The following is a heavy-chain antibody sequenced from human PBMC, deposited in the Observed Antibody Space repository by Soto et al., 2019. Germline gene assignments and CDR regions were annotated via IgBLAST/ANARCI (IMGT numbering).Heavy chain of an antibody. V-gene: IGHV4-34*01. CDR1: GGSFSGYY. D-gene: IGHD2-15*01. CDR3: ARTKNRYCSGGSCSLLGAFDI. CDR2: INHSGST. Sequence: QVQLQQWGAGLLKPSETLSLTCAVYGGSFSGYYWSWIRQPPGKGLEWIGEINHSGSTNYNPSLTSRVTTSVDTSKNQFSLKLSSVTAADTAVYYCARTKNRYCSGGSCSLLGAFDIWGQGTMVTVSS. J-gene: IGHJ3*02.